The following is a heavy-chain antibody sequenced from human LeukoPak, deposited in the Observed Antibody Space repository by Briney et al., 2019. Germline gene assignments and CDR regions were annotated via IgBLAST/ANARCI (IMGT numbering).Heavy chain of an antibody. CDR3: AKGITGTTLFDY. D-gene: IGHD1-20*01. V-gene: IGHV3-23*01. CDR1: GFTFNTYA. J-gene: IGHJ4*02. Sequence: GGSLRLSCAASGFTFNTYAMSWVRQAPGEGLEWVSAVSGSGDRTYYADSVKGRFTISRDNSKYTLYLQMDCLRAEDTAVYYCAKGITGTTLFDYWGQGILVTVSS. CDR2: VSGSGDRT.